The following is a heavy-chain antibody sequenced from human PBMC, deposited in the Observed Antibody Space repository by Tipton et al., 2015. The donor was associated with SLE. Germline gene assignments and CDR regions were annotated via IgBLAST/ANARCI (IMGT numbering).Heavy chain of an antibody. CDR1: GDSIRSSNYY. D-gene: IGHD6-19*01. V-gene: IGHV4-39*01. CDR3: ARHRIDVAADFDS. J-gene: IGHJ4*02. CDR2: VFHSGYT. Sequence: TLSLTCTVSGDSIRSSNYYWGWVRQPPGKGLAWFGSVFHSGYTYYNPSRKSRVTISVDTSKNQFSLRLNSVTATDTAVYFCARHRIDVAADFDSWGQGSLVTVSS.